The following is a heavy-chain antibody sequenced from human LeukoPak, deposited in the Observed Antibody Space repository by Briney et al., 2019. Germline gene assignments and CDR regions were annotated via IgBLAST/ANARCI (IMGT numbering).Heavy chain of an antibody. V-gene: IGHV3-9*01. CDR3: ANKDY. J-gene: IGHJ4*02. Sequence: GGSLRLSCAASGFTFDDYAMHWVRQAPGKGLEWVSGISWNSGSIGYADSVKGRFTISRDNAKNSLYQQMNSLRAEDTALYYCANKDYWGQGTLVTVSS. CDR2: ISWNSGSI. CDR1: GFTFDDYA.